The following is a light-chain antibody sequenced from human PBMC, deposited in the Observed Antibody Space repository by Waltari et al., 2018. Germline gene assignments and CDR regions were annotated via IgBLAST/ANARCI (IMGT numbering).Light chain of an antibody. J-gene: IGKJ4*01. CDR1: QVISSY. V-gene: IGKV1-9*01. CDR2: AAS. Sequence: QVTQASIFLAASVGGKSTITCRARQVISSYLAWYQQEPGKAPKILIYAASTLQTGGPSRFSGSGSGTEFTLRISSLQPEDFGSYYCQQLHAYPLSFGGGTKVEIK. CDR3: QQLHAYPLS.